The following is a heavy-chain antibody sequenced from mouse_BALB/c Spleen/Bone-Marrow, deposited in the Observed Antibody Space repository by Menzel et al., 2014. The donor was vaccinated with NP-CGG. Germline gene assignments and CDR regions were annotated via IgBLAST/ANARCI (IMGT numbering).Heavy chain of an antibody. Sequence: EVQGVESGGGLVQPGGSRKLSCAASGFTFSSFGMHWVRQAPKKGLEWVAYISSGSSTIYHADTVKGRFTISRDNPKNTLFLQMTSLRSEDTAMYYCARSGIGYYYGSNSYAMDYWGQGTSVTVSS. V-gene: IGHV5-17*02. J-gene: IGHJ4*01. CDR1: GFTFSSFG. CDR2: ISSGSSTI. D-gene: IGHD1-1*01. CDR3: ARSGIGYYYGSNSYAMDY.